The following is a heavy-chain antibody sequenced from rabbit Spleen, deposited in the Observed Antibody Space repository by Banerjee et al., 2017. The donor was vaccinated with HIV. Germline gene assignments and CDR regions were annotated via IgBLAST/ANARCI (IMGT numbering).Heavy chain of an antibody. CDR1: GVSFSDKDV. J-gene: IGHJ4*01. CDR3: ARDLVTVIGWNFNL. V-gene: IGHV1S45*01. CDR2: IDISSSDFT. Sequence: EQLEESGGGLVKPEGSLTLTCKASGVSFSDKDVMCWVRQAPGKGLEWIACIDISSSDFTYFANWAKGRFTISRTSSTTVTLRMTSLTAADTATYFCARDLVTVIGWNFNLWGPGTLVTVS. D-gene: IGHD1-1*01.